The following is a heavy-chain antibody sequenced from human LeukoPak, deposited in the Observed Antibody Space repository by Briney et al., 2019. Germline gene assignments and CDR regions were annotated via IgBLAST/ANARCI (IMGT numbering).Heavy chain of an antibody. CDR1: GFTFNNYA. CDR2: ISGSGTST. V-gene: IGHV3-23*01. D-gene: IGHD3-16*01. CDR3: ANLGLYQEADY. J-gene: IGHJ4*02. Sequence: GGSLRLSCAASGFTFNNYAMSWVRQAPGKGLEWVSGISGSGTSTYYADSVKGRFTISRDNSKNTLSLQMHSLRAEDTAVYYCANLGLYQEADYWGQGTLVTVSS.